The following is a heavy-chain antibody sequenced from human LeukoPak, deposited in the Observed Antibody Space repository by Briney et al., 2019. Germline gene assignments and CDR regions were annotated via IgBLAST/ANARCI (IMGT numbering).Heavy chain of an antibody. CDR2: IIPIFGTA. J-gene: IGHJ4*02. Sequence: SVKVSCKASGGTFSSYAISWVRQAPGQGLEWMGGIIPIFGTANYAQKFQGRVTITADESTSTAYMELSSVTAADTAVYYCARTYSGRSYYFDCWGQGTLVTVSS. CDR3: ARTYSGRSYYFDC. CDR1: GGTFSSYA. D-gene: IGHD1-26*01. V-gene: IGHV1-69*13.